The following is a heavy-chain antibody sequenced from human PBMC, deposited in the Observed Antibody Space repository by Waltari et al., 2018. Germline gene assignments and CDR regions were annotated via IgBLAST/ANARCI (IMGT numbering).Heavy chain of an antibody. J-gene: IGHJ3*01. Sequence: EVQLLQSGTELKKPGSTVKISCQVSGYRFTDYYIHWVQQAPGKGTQWMGLVDPEDGETIDAERFQGRVTITADTSTETAFMELSSLTSDDTAVYYCVTALGDRSSASRPFDVWGLGTLITVSS. D-gene: IGHD3-10*01. CDR2: VDPEDGET. CDR1: GYRFTDYY. V-gene: IGHV1-69-2*01. CDR3: VTALGDRSSASRPFDV.